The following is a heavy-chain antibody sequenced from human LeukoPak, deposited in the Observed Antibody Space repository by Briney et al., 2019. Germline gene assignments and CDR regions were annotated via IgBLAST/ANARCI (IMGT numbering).Heavy chain of an antibody. CDR2: IYHSGIT. CDR3: ARKPRYGSPDY. CDR1: GGSISSSSYY. D-gene: IGHD4-17*01. V-gene: IGHV4-39*07. J-gene: IGHJ4*02. Sequence: SETLSLTCTVSGGSISSSSYYWGWTRQPPGKGLEWVGNIYHSGITYYNPSLKSRVTISVDTSKNQFSLNLSSVTAADTAVYYCARKPRYGSPDYWGQGTLVTVSS.